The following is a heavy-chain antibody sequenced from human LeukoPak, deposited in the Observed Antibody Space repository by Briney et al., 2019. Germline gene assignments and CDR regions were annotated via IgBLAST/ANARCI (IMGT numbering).Heavy chain of an antibody. D-gene: IGHD6-13*01. Sequence: GRSLRLSCAASGFTFSSYSMNWVRQAPGKGLEWVSIISSAGTAYYADSVKGRFTISRDNSKNTVYLQVNSLRDEDTAVYYCARDLEAANTYYFDYWGQGTMVTVSS. CDR3: ARDLEAANTYYFDY. CDR2: ISSAGTA. J-gene: IGHJ4*02. CDR1: GFTFSSYS. V-gene: IGHV3-66*01.